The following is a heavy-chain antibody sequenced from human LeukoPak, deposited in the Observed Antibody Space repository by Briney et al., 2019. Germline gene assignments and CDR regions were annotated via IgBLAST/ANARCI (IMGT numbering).Heavy chain of an antibody. Sequence: KPSQTLSLTCTVAGGSISSGGYYWSWIRQHPGKGLEWIGYIYYSGSTHYNPSLKSRITISVDTSKNQFSLKLSSVTAADTAVYYCARTLPLSSSWFSNWFDPWGQGTLVTVSS. CDR2: IYYSGST. J-gene: IGHJ5*02. CDR1: GGSISSGGYY. V-gene: IGHV4-31*03. CDR3: ARTLPLSSSWFSNWFDP. D-gene: IGHD6-13*01.